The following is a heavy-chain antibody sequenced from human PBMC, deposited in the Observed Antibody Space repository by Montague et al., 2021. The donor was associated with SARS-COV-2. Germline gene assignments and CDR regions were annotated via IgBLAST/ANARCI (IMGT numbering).Heavy chain of an antibody. V-gene: IGHV3-23*03. J-gene: IGHJ4*02. CDR2: IYSGGSST. D-gene: IGHD3-3*01. CDR1: GFTFSSYA. CDR3: AKDPHYDFWGGYYFDY. Sequence: SLRLSCAASGFTFSSYAMSWVRQAPGKGLEWVSVIYSGGSSTYYADSVKGRFTISRDNSKNTLYLQMNSLRAEDTAVYYCAKDPHYDFWGGYYFDYWGQGTLVTVSS.